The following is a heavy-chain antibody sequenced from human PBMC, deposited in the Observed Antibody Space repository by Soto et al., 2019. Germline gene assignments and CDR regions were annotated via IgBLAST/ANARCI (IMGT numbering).Heavy chain of an antibody. CDR2: INYSGIT. CDR1: GGSFSPYY. D-gene: IGHD4-17*01. V-gene: IGHV4-34*01. CDR3: ARRDGDYLGVGYFDF. Sequence: SETLSLTCAVYGGSFSPYYWSWIRQTPGKGLEWIAEINYSGITNFNPSLKSRVTMSVDTSKSQISMKLSSTTAADTAMYYCARRDGDYLGVGYFDFWGQGSMVTVSS. J-gene: IGHJ4*02.